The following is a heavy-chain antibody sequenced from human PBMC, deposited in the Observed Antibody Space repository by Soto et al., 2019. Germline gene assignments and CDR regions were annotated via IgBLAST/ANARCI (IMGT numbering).Heavy chain of an antibody. V-gene: IGHV3-30-3*01. D-gene: IGHD6-19*01. CDR2: ISYDGSNK. CDR1: GFTFSSYA. J-gene: IGHJ6*02. CDR3: ARDFSEQWQYYYYYYGMDV. Sequence: GGSLRLSCAASGFTFSSYAMHWVRQAPGKGLEWVAVISYDGSNKYYADSVKGRFTISRDNSKNTLYLQMNSLRAEDTAVYYCARDFSEQWQYYYYYYGMDVWGQGTTVTVSS.